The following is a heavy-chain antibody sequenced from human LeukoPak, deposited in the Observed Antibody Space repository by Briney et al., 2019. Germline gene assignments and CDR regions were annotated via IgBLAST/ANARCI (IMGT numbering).Heavy chain of an antibody. V-gene: IGHV3-7*03. CDR1: GFTFSSYS. CDR2: IKQDGSEK. D-gene: IGHD6-13*01. J-gene: IGHJ5*02. CDR3: ARVRRIAAAGEGLS. Sequence: GGSLRPSCAASGFTFSSYSMNWVRQAPGKGLEWVANIKQDGSEKYYVDSVKGRFTISRDNAKNSLYLQMNSLRAEDTAVYYCARVRRIAAAGEGLSWGQGTLVTVSS.